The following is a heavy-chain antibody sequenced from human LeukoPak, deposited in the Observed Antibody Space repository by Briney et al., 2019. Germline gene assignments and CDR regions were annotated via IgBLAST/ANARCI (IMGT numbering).Heavy chain of an antibody. CDR2: INHSGST. CDR3: ARGFRIVSRFDY. J-gene: IGHJ4*02. D-gene: IGHD2-15*01. CDR1: GGSFSGYY. Sequence: AETLSLTCAVYGGSFSGYYWSWIRQPPGKGLEGIGEINHSGSTNYNPSLKSRVTISVDTSKNQFSLKLSSVTAADTAVYYCARGFRIVSRFDYWGQGTLVTVSS. V-gene: IGHV4-34*01.